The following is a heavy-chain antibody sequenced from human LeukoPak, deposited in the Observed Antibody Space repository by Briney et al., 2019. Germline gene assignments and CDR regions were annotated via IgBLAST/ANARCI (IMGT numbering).Heavy chain of an antibody. CDR2: ISSSSSYI. Sequence: PGGSLRLSRAASGFTFSRYSMNWVRQAPGKGLEWVSSISSSSSYIYYADSVKGRFTISRDNAKNSLYLQMNSLRAEDTAVYYCARDPYCSGGSCPDYWGQGTLVTVSS. CDR1: GFTFSRYS. V-gene: IGHV3-21*01. CDR3: ARDPYCSGGSCPDY. J-gene: IGHJ4*02. D-gene: IGHD2-15*01.